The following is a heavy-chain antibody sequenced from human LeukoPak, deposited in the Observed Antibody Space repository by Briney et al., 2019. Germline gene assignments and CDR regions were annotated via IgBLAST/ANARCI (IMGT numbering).Heavy chain of an antibody. D-gene: IGHD3-10*01. J-gene: IGHJ4*02. CDR3: AKRGNYFEFDY. Sequence: QPGGSLRLSCAASGFSFSAYSFNWIRQTPGKGLEWLSYISTSSNTIYYADTVKGRFTISRDNAKNSLFLQMNSLRAEDTAVYYCAKRGNYFEFDYWGQGTLVTVSS. CDR2: ISTSSNTI. V-gene: IGHV3-48*01. CDR1: GFSFSAYS.